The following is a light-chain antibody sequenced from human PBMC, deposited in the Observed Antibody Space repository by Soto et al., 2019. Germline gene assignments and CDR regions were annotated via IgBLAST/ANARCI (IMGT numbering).Light chain of an antibody. CDR3: SSYGGSNNLL. Sequence: QSVLTQPPSASGSPGQSVTISCTWTSRDIGGYDFVSWYQQHPGKAPKLLIYDVIKSHSGVHDCFSGSKSGNTASLTVSGLQTDDAADYYCSSYGGSNNLLFGGGTKLTVL. CDR1: SRDIGGYDF. V-gene: IGLV2-8*01. J-gene: IGLJ2*01. CDR2: DVI.